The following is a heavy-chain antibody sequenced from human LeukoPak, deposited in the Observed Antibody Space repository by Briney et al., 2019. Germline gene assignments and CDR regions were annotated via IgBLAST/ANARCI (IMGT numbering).Heavy chain of an antibody. CDR2: IYYSGST. J-gene: IGHJ5*02. CDR3: ARGGGDQVVLLWFNWFDP. CDR1: GGSISSYY. V-gene: IGHV4-59*12. Sequence: SETLSLTCTVSGGSISSYYWSWIRQPPGKGLEWIGYIYYSGSTNYNPSLKSRVTISVDTSKNQFSLKLSSVTAADTAVYYCARGGGDQVVLLWFNWFDPWGQGTLVTVSS. D-gene: IGHD3-10*01.